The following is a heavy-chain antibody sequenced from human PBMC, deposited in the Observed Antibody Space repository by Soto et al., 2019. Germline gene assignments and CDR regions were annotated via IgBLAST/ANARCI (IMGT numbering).Heavy chain of an antibody. Sequence: QLQLQESGPGLVKPSETLSLTCTVSGGCISSSSYYWGWIRQPPGKGLEWIGSIYYSGSTYYNPSLKSRVTISVDTSKNQFSLKLSSVTAADTAVYYCVRGITMVRGVITTTPFDYWGQGTLVTVSS. CDR3: VRGITMVRGVITTTPFDY. CDR1: GGCISSSSYY. CDR2: IYYSGST. V-gene: IGHV4-39*01. J-gene: IGHJ4*02. D-gene: IGHD3-10*01.